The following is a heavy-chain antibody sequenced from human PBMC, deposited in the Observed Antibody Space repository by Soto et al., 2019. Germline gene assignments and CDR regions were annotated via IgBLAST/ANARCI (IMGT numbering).Heavy chain of an antibody. Sequence: SETLSLTCAVSGGSISSGGFSWSWIRQPPGKGLEWIGYIYHSGSAYYNPSLKSRVTISVDRSKNQFSLNLSSVTAADTAVYFCARTAVTTFVYFDYWGQGTLVTVPQ. D-gene: IGHD4-17*01. CDR3: ARTAVTTFVYFDY. V-gene: IGHV4-30-2*01. CDR2: IYHSGSA. CDR1: GGSISSGGFS. J-gene: IGHJ4*02.